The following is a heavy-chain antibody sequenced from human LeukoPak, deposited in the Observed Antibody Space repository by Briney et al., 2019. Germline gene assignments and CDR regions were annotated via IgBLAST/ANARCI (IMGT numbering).Heavy chain of an antibody. Sequence: PSETLSLTCTVSGGSLSSSSYYWGWIRQPPGKGLEWIGSIYYSGSTYYNPSLKSRVTISVDTSKNQFSLKLSSVTSAGTAVYYCARAGDCSGGSCPDYWGQGTLVTVSS. CDR1: GGSLSSSSYY. D-gene: IGHD2-15*01. J-gene: IGHJ4*02. CDR3: ARAGDCSGGSCPDY. CDR2: IYYSGST. V-gene: IGHV4-39*07.